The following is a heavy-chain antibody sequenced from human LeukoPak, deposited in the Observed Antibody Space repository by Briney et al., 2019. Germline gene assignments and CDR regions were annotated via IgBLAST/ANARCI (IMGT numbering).Heavy chain of an antibody. Sequence: PGGSLRLSCAASGFIFSDYEMNWVRQAPGKGLEWVSYIGRSGSTIYYADSVKGRFTISRDNSKNTLYLQMNSLRAEDTAVYYCAKGRVFDYWGQGTLVTVSS. CDR3: AKGRVFDY. CDR2: IGRSGSTI. V-gene: IGHV3-48*03. J-gene: IGHJ4*02. D-gene: IGHD3-10*01. CDR1: GFIFSDYE.